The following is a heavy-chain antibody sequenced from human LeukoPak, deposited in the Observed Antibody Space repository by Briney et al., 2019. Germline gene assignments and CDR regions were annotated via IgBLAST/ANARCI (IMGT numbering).Heavy chain of an antibody. CDR2: IYYNGIT. CDR3: ARGPPNPEYGGAFDI. V-gene: IGHV4-30-4*01. CDR1: GGSISRSDHY. J-gene: IGHJ3*02. D-gene: IGHD1-14*01. Sequence: SETLSLTCSVSGGSISRSDHYWSWIRQPPGKGLEWIGNIYYNGITYYNPSLKSRVTISVDKSKNQFSLKLSSVTAADTAVYYCARGPPNPEYGGAFDIWGQGTMVTVSS.